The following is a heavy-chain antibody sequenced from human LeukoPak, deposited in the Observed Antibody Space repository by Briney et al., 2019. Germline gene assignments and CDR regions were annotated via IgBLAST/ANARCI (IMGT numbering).Heavy chain of an antibody. D-gene: IGHD3-10*01. Sequence: GGSLRLSCAASGFTFDDYAMHWVRQAPGKGLEWVSGISWNSGSIGYADSVKGRFTISRDNAKNSLYLQMNSLRAEDTAVYYCARDRGSDVWGQGTTVTVSS. CDR1: GFTFDDYA. CDR2: ISWNSGSI. CDR3: ARDRGSDV. V-gene: IGHV3-9*01. J-gene: IGHJ6*02.